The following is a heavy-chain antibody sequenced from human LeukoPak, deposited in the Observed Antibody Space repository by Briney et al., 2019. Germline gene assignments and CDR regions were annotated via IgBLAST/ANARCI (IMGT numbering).Heavy chain of an antibody. V-gene: IGHV3-66*04. D-gene: IGHD4-17*01. Sequence: TFDADSVKGRFTISRDNSKNTLYLQMNSLRAEDTAVYYCASHDYGDYDKTFDYWGQGTLVTVSS. CDR3: ASHDYGDYDKTFDY. J-gene: IGHJ4*02. CDR2: T.